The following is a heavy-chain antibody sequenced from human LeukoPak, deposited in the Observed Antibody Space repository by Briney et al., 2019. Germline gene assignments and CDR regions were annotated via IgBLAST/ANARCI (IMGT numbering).Heavy chain of an antibody. J-gene: IGHJ4*02. CDR3: ARDYCGGPNCLNAQTLDS. V-gene: IGHV3-11*04. Sequence: GGSLRLSCSASGFTLSDYYMSWIRQAPGKGLEWVGYITGSGEITSYGDSVKGRFTISRDNAKNSLYLQMNSLGVDDTALYYCARDYCGGPNCLNAQTLDSWGQGTLVTVSS. CDR1: GFTLSDYY. D-gene: IGHD2-21*01. CDR2: ITGSGEIT.